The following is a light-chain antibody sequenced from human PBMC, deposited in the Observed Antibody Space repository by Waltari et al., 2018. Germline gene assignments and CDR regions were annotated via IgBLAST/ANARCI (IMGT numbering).Light chain of an antibody. V-gene: IGLV3-1*01. CDR3: QALGTGAWV. J-gene: IGLJ3*02. Sequence: SYELTQPPSVSVSPGQTASITCSGDILGNKYASWYQQKPGQSPLLVIYQDTNRPSGIPGRFSGSKSGNAATLTISETQAMDEADYYCQALGTGAWVFGGGTKLTVL. CDR1: ILGNKY. CDR2: QDT.